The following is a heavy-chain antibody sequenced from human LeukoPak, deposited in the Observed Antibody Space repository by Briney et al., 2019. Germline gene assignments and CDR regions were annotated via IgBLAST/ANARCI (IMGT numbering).Heavy chain of an antibody. Sequence: PGGSLRLSCAASGFTFSSYAMGWVRQAPGKGLEWVSAISGSGGSTYYADSVKGRFTISRDNSKNTLYLQMNSLRAEDTVVYYCAKDPPRYCSSTSCYTEYYWGQGTLVTVSS. V-gene: IGHV3-23*01. CDR3: AKDPPRYCSSTSCYTEYY. J-gene: IGHJ4*02. D-gene: IGHD2-2*02. CDR1: GFTFSSYA. CDR2: ISGSGGST.